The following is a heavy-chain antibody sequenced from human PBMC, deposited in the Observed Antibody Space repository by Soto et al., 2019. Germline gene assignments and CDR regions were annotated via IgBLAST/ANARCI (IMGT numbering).Heavy chain of an antibody. J-gene: IGHJ1*01. CDR3: AKEGAIPGEVDA. CDR2: INTSGGSS. Sequence: HLAQSGPEVKRPGASVKISCKASGFIFTDWFMHWVRQAPGQGPEWMGIINTSGGSSIYSQKFHDRVTMTRDTSTSTLDLELSSLTSADTAVYYCAKEGAIPGEVDAWGQGTLVTVSS. V-gene: IGHV1-46*01. D-gene: IGHD2-21*01. CDR1: GFIFTDWF.